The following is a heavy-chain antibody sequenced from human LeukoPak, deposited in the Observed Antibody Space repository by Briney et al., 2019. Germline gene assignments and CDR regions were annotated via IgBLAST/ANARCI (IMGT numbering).Heavy chain of an antibody. CDR2: IREDGSEA. J-gene: IGHJ4*02. Sequence: GESLRLSSEPSGFIFRNIWMSWVRQAPGKGLEWVANIREDGSEAYYVDFVKGRFTISRDNDKNSLHLQMNSLRVEDTAVYYCARVLYFRENSYAGPFDQWGQGTLVTVSS. V-gene: IGHV3-7*01. CDR1: GFIFRNIW. D-gene: IGHD5-18*01. CDR3: ARVLYFRENSYAGPFDQ.